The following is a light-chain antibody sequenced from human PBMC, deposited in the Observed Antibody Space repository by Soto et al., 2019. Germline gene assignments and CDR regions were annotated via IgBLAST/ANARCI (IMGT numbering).Light chain of an antibody. CDR1: SGYSSYI. V-gene: IGLV4-60*03. CDR3: ETWDINSWG. J-gene: IGLJ7*01. CDR2: VEGSGTY. Sequence: QSVLTQSSSASASLGSSVNLTCTLSSGYSSYIIAWHQQQPGKAPRYLMKVEGSGTYNKGSGVPDRFSGSSSGAARYLTISNLQSEDEADYYCETWDINSWGFGGGTQLTVL.